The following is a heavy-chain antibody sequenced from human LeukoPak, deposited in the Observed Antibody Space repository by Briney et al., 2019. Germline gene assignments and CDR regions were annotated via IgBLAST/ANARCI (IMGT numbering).Heavy chain of an antibody. Sequence: GGSLRLSCAASGFTFSSYAMHWVRQAPGKGLEWVAVISYDGSNKYYADSVKGRFTISRDNSKNTLYLQMNSLRAEDTAVYYCAREWFGEFHPDYWGQGTLVTDSS. J-gene: IGHJ4*02. CDR1: GFTFSSYA. CDR3: AREWFGEFHPDY. CDR2: ISYDGSNK. V-gene: IGHV3-30*04. D-gene: IGHD3-10*01.